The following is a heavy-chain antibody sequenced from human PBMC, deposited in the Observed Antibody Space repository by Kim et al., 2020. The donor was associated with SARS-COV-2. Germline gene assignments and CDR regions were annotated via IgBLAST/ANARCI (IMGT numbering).Heavy chain of an antibody. Sequence: TNYAQKLKGRVTMTTDTSTSTAYMELRSLRSDDTAVYYCARGSLSVAAAIWGQGTLVTVSS. CDR2: T. CDR3: ARGSLSVAAAI. D-gene: IGHD6-13*01. V-gene: IGHV1-18*01. J-gene: IGHJ4*02.